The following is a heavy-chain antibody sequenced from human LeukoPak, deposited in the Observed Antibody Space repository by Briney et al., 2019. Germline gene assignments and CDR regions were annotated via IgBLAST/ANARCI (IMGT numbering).Heavy chain of an antibody. Sequence: GGSLRLSCAASGFTFSSYGMHWVRQAPGKGLEWVAVISYDGSNKYYADSVKGRFTISRDNSKNTLYLQMNSLRAEDTAVYYCARAGYDYWGQGTLVTVSS. D-gene: IGHD5-12*01. CDR1: GFTFSSYG. CDR3: ARAGYDY. J-gene: IGHJ4*02. V-gene: IGHV3-30*03. CDR2: ISYDGSNK.